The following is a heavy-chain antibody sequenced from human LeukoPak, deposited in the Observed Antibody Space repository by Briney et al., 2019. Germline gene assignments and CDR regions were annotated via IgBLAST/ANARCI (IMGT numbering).Heavy chain of an antibody. CDR3: ARDREGHYDSGTYLLDY. V-gene: IGHV1-2*02. J-gene: IGHJ4*02. CDR1: GYTFSVYY. Sequence: ASMKVSCKASGYTFSVYYIHWVRRAPGQGLEWMGWINSNSGATTYAPKFQGRVTMTRDTDISTAYMELSRLRSDDTAVYYCARDREGHYDSGTYLLDYCGQGTLVTVSS. CDR2: INSNSGAT. D-gene: IGHD3-10*01.